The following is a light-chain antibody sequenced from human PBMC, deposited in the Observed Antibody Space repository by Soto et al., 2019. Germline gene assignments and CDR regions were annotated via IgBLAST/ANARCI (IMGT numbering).Light chain of an antibody. CDR2: EVR. Sequence: LTQPASVSGSPGQSITISCTGTSSDVGDYNYVSWYQQHPGKAPKLLIFEVRHRPSGVSNRFSGSKSANTASLTISGLQAEDEADYYCTSYTTSSTLYVFGTGTKVTVL. CDR3: TSYTTSSTLYV. V-gene: IGLV2-14*01. CDR1: SSDVGDYNY. J-gene: IGLJ1*01.